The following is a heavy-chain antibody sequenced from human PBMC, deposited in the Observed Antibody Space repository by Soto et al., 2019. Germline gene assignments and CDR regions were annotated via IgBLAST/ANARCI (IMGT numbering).Heavy chain of an antibody. V-gene: IGHV3-30*18. CDR2: ISYDGSNK. J-gene: IGHJ4*02. D-gene: IGHD6-6*01. CDR3: AKVIIAARFVRALDY. CDR1: GFTFSSYG. Sequence: QVQLVESGGGVVQPGRSLRLSCAASGFTFSSYGMHWVRQAPGKGLEWVAVISYDGSNKYYADSVKGRFTISRDNSKNTLYLQMNSLRAEDTAVYYCAKVIIAARFVRALDYWGRGTLVTVSS.